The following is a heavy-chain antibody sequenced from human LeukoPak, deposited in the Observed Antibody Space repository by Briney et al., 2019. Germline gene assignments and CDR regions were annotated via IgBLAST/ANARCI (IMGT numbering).Heavy chain of an antibody. D-gene: IGHD6-13*01. CDR1: GFTFSSYG. CDR3: AKENTPGYSSSWFLDY. V-gene: IGHV3-30*02. J-gene: IGHJ4*02. CDR2: IRYDGSNK. Sequence: GGSLRLSCAASGFTFSSYGMHWVRQAPGKGLEWVAFIRYDGSNKYYADSVKGRFTISRDNSKNTLYLQMNSLRAEDTAVYYCAKENTPGYSSSWFLDYWGQGTLVTVSS.